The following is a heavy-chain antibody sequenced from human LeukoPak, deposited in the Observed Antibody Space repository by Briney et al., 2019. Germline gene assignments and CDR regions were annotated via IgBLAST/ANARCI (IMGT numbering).Heavy chain of an antibody. CDR3: AKPRAMTTGVGRYFDL. J-gene: IGHJ2*01. V-gene: IGHV3-23*01. CDR2: VSGGGEDT. Sequence: PGGSLRLSCAASGFTFSSYAKSWIRQAPGKGLDWVSAVSGGGEDTYYPDSVKGRFTISRDNSKNTLYLQMNSLRVEDTAIYYCAKPRAMTTGVGRYFDLWGRGTLVTVSS. CDR1: GFTFSSYA. D-gene: IGHD1-1*01.